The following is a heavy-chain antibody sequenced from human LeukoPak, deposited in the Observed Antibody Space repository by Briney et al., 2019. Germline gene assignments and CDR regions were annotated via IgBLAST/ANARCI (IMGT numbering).Heavy chain of an antibody. CDR3: TSGLRADDKN. CDR1: GFTFSNTW. CDR2: IKSKTDGRTT. V-gene: IGHV3-15*01. D-gene: IGHD3-16*01. Sequence: GGSLRLSCAASGFTFSNTWMSWVRQAQGKGLEWVGRIKSKTDGRTTDYAAPVKGRFTISRDDSKNTLYLQMNSLKTEDTAVYYCTSGLRADDKNWGLGTLVTVSS. J-gene: IGHJ4*02.